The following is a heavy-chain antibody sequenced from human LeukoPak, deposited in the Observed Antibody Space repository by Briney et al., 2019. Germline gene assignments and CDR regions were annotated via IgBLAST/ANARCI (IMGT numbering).Heavy chain of an antibody. Sequence: GGSLRLSCAASGFTFSSYWMSWVRQAPGKGLEWVANIKQDGSEKYYVDSVKGRFTISRDNAKNSLYLQMNSLRAEDTAVYYCARIPPYSSTTHEEYFDLWGRGTLVTVSS. V-gene: IGHV3-7*01. D-gene: IGHD2-2*01. CDR2: IKQDGSEK. J-gene: IGHJ2*01. CDR1: GFTFSSYW. CDR3: ARIPPYSSTTHEEYFDL.